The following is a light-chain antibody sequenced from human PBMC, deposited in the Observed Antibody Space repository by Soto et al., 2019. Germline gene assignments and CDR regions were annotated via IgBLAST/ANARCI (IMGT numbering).Light chain of an antibody. Sequence: QLTQSPSSLSAFVGDRVTITCRASQGISSYLAWYQQKPGKAPNLLIYGASTLQSGVPSRFSGSGSGTDFTLTISSLQPEDFATYYCQQLNSYPRTFGQGTKVEIK. CDR2: GAS. CDR3: QQLNSYPRT. V-gene: IGKV1-9*01. CDR1: QGISSY. J-gene: IGKJ1*01.